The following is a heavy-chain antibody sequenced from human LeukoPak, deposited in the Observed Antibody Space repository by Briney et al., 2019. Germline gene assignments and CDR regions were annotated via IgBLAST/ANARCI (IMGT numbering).Heavy chain of an antibody. V-gene: IGHV3-23*01. Sequence: GGSLRLSCAASRSTFNNYAMSWVRQAPGKGLEWVSAISDSGGYTYYADSVKGRFTISRDNSTNTLYLQMNTLRAEDPAVFYCARLGPYTSGWDPWGQGTLVTVSS. D-gene: IGHD6-19*01. CDR1: RSTFNNYA. CDR3: ARLGPYTSGWDP. J-gene: IGHJ5*02. CDR2: ISDSGGYT.